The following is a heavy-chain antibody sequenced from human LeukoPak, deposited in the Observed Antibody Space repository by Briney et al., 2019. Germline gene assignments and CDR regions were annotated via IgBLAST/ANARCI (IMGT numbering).Heavy chain of an antibody. V-gene: IGHV3-43*01. J-gene: IGHJ4*02. CDR1: GFTFDDYT. CDR2: ISWDGGST. CDR3: AKDHYYGSGSYSRWVYFDY. Sequence: GRSLRLSCAASGFTFDDYTMHWVRQAPGKGLEWVSLISWDGGSTYYADSVKGRFTISRDNSRNSLYLQMNSLRTEDTALYFCAKDHYYGSGSYSRWVYFDYWGQGTLVTVSS. D-gene: IGHD3-10*01.